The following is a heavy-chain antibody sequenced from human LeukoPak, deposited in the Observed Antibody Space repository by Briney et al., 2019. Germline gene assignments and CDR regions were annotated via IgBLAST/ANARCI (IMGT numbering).Heavy chain of an antibody. CDR1: GFTFSSYA. Sequence: QPGGSLRLSCAASGFTFSSYAMHWVRQAPGKGLEWVAVISYDGSNKYYADSVKGRFTISRDNSKNTLYLQMNSLRAEDTAVYYCARDSVDTAMYYFDYWGQGTLVTVSS. D-gene: IGHD5-18*01. J-gene: IGHJ4*02. CDR3: ARDSVDTAMYYFDY. CDR2: ISYDGSNK. V-gene: IGHV3-30-3*01.